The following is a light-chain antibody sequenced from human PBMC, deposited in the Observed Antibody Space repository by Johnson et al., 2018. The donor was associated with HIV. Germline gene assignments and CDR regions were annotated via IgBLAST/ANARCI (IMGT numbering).Light chain of an antibody. Sequence: QSALTQPPSVSAAPGQKVTISCSGSTSNIGNNYVSWYQQLPGKAPKLLIYDSYSRPSGLPDRFSGSKSGTSATLGITGLQTGDEADYYCGTWDSSLSAEVFGTGTKVTVL. V-gene: IGLV1-51*01. CDR3: GTWDSSLSAEV. J-gene: IGLJ1*01. CDR2: DSY. CDR1: TSNIGNNY.